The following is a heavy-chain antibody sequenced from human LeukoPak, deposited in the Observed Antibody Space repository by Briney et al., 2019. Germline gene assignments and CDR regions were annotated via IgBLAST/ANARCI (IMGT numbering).Heavy chain of an antibody. CDR2: IIPIFGTA. J-gene: IGHJ4*02. Sequence: SVKVSCKASGGTFSSYAISWVRQAPGQGLEWVGGIIPIFGTANYAQKFQGRVTITADESTSTAYMELSSLRSEDTAVYYCARGQGTLGATDYNFDYWGQGTLVTVSS. D-gene: IGHD1-26*01. V-gene: IGHV1-69*13. CDR3: ARGQGTLGATDYNFDY. CDR1: GGTFSSYA.